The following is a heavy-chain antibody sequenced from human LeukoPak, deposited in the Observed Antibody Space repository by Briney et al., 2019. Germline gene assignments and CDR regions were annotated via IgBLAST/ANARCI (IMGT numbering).Heavy chain of an antibody. CDR2: ISAYNGNT. CDR1: GYTFTSYG. D-gene: IGHD3-10*01. V-gene: IGHV1-18*01. Sequence: ASVKVSCKASGYTFTSYGISWVRQAPGQGLEWMGWISAYNGNTNYAQELQGRVTMTTDTSTSTAYMELRSLRSDDTAVYYCAVTHSGSYYSYFDYWGQGTLVTVSS. CDR3: AVTHSGSYYSYFDY. J-gene: IGHJ4*02.